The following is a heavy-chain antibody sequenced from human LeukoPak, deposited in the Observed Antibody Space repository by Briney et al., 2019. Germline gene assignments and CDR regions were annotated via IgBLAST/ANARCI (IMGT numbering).Heavy chain of an antibody. CDR1: GGSINSGGYY. Sequence: PSQTLSLTCTVSGGSINSGGYYWSWIRQHPGKGLEWIGYISYSASTYYNPSLKSRLTISLDTSKNQFSLRLSSVSAADTAAYFCAVGPHHYFDSWGQGTLVTVSS. J-gene: IGHJ4*02. CDR3: AVGPHHYFDS. CDR2: ISYSAST. V-gene: IGHV4-31*03.